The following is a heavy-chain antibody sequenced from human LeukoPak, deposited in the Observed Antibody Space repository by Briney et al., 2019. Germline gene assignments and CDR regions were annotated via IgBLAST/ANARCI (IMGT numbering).Heavy chain of an antibody. CDR1: GFTFNSYS. CDR3: ARDRTYYYDSSGYYNPLEYYYGMDV. J-gene: IGHJ6*02. Sequence: GGSLRLSCAASGFTFNSYSMNWVRQAPGKGLEWVSSISSSSSYIYYADSVKGRFTISRDNAKNSLYLQMNSLRAEDTAVYYCARDRTYYYDSSGYYNPLEYYYGMDVWGQGTTVTVSS. D-gene: IGHD3-22*01. V-gene: IGHV3-21*01. CDR2: ISSSSSYI.